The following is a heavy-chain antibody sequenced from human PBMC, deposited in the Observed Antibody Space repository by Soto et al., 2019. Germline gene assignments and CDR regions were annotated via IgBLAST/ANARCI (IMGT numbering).Heavy chain of an antibody. D-gene: IGHD3-10*01. CDR1: GGSISSSSYY. J-gene: IGHJ6*03. Sequence: QLQLQESGPGLVKPSETLSLTCTVSGGSISSSSYYWGWIRQPPGKGLEWIGRIYYSGSTYYNPSRKSRVTISVDTSKNQFSLKLSSVTAADTAVYYCTNGGGFGELFYGHYYYYMDVWGKGTTVTVSS. CDR2: IYYSGST. CDR3: TNGGGFGELFYGHYYYYMDV. V-gene: IGHV4-39*01.